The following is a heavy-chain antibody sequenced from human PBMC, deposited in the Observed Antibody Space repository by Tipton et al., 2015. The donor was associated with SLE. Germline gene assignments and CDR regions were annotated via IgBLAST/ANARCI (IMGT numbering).Heavy chain of an antibody. J-gene: IGHJ3*02. D-gene: IGHD2-15*01. V-gene: IGHV4-39*07. CDR3: ARGCGSGHQAAFDI. Sequence: TLSLTCTVSDGSIRSTNYYWGWIRQPPGKGLEWIGSIFYTGSTYYNPSLKSRVTILVDTSKSQFSLRLRSVTAADTAIYYCARGCGSGHQAAFDIWGQGTMVTVSS. CDR2: IFYTGST. CDR1: DGSIRSTNYY.